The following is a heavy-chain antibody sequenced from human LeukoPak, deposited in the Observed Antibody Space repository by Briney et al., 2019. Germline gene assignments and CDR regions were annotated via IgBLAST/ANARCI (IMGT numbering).Heavy chain of an antibody. D-gene: IGHD3-22*01. J-gene: IGHJ6*02. CDR2: IYSGGST. CDR1: GFTVSSNY. Sequence: PGGSLRLSCAASGFTVSSNYMSWVRQAPGKGLEWISVIYSGGSTYYADSVVGRFTISRDNSKNTLYLQMNSLRVEDTAVYYCARGTVIVGNYYYGMDVWGQGTTVTVSS. CDR3: ARGTVIVGNYYYGMDV. V-gene: IGHV3-66*01.